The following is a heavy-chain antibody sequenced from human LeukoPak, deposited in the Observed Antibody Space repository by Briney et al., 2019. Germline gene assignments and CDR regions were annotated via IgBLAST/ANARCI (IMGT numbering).Heavy chain of an antibody. V-gene: IGHV1-69*05. CDR2: IIPIFGTA. Sequence: EASVKVSCKASGGTFSSYAISWVRQAPGQGLEWMGRIIPIFGTANYAQKFQGRVTITTDESTSTAYMELSSLRSEETAVYYCATDPDYDFWSGYYLGYWGQGTLVTVSS. CDR1: GGTFSSYA. D-gene: IGHD3-3*01. CDR3: ATDPDYDFWSGYYLGY. J-gene: IGHJ4*02.